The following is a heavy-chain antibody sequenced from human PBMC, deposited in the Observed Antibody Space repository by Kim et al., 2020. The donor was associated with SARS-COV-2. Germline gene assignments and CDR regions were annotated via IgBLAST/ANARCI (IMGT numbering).Heavy chain of an antibody. CDR2: ISSGSNTK. J-gene: IGHJ5*01. CDR1: GFTFSYYS. CDR3: ARDLGSGDCTDTSCATNWFDS. Sequence: GGSLRLSCAASGFTFSYYSMNWVRQAPGKGLEWVSYISSGSNTKYYADSVKGRFTISRDNAKNSLYMQMNSLRAEDSAMYYCARDLGSGDCTDTSCATNWFDSWGQGTLVTVSS. V-gene: IGHV3-48*04. D-gene: IGHD2-2*01.